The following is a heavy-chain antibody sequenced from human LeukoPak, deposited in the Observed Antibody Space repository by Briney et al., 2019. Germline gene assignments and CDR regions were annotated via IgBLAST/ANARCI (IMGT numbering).Heavy chain of an antibody. J-gene: IGHJ4*02. D-gene: IGHD3-10*01. CDR2: INHSGST. V-gene: IGHV4-39*07. CDR1: GGSISSSSHY. CDR3: ASDSRGFDY. Sequence: SETLSLTCTVSGGSISSSSHYWSWIRQPPGKGLEWIGEINHSGSTNYNPSLKSRVTISVDTSKNQFSLKLSSVTAADTAVYYCASDSRGFDYWGQGTLVTVSS.